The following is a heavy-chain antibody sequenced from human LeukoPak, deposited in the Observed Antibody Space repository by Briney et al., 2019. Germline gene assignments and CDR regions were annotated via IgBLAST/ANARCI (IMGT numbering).Heavy chain of an antibody. J-gene: IGHJ4*02. CDR1: GGSISSYY. Sequence: SETLSLTCTVSGGSISSYYWMWTRQPPRKGLEWVGYIYYSGSTNYNPSLKSRVTISVDTSKNQFSLKLSSVTAADTAVYYCARDMDIVATYDYWGQGTLVTVSS. CDR3: ARDMDIVATYDY. CDR2: IYYSGST. V-gene: IGHV4-59*01. D-gene: IGHD5-12*01.